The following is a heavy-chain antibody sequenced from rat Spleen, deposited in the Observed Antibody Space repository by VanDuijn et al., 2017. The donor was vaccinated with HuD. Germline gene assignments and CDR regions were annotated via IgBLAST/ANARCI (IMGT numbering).Heavy chain of an antibody. J-gene: IGHJ2*01. CDR3: ARHNYYDGYYPSFDY. D-gene: IGHD1-12*03. Sequence: EVQLVESGGGLVQPGRSLKLSCAASGFTFSDFYMAWVLQAPTKGLEWVATISYDGSSTYYRDSVKGRFTISRDTAQNTLYLQMNSLRSEDTATYYCARHNYYDGYYPSFDYWGQGVTVTVSS. CDR1: GFTFSDFY. CDR2: ISYDGSST. V-gene: IGHV5-7*01.